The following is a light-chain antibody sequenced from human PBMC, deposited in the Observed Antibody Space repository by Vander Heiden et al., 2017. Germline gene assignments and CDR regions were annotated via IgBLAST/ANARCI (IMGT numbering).Light chain of an antibody. CDR2: EAS. V-gene: IGKV3-15*01. J-gene: IGKJ1*01. Sequence: EIVITQSPATLSVSPGERATLSCRASQSLSNNLAWYQQKPGQAPRLLIYEASIRATGIPARFSGSGSGTEFTLTISSLQSEDFGIYYCQIYDYWPQTFGQGTKLEIK. CDR1: QSLSNN. CDR3: QIYDYWPQT.